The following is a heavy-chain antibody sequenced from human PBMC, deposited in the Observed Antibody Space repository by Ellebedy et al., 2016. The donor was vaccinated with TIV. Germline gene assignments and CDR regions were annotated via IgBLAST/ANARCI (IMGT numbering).Heavy chain of an antibody. CDR3: TSNSGSYYMAGDY. CDR1: GFTFGDYA. J-gene: IGHJ4*02. Sequence: GESLKISXTASGFTFGDYAMSWFRQAPGKGLEWVGFIRSKAYGGTTEYAASVKGRFTISRDDSKSIAYLQMNSLKTEDTAVYYCTSNSGSYYMAGDYWGQGTLVTVSS. CDR2: IRSKAYGGTT. V-gene: IGHV3-49*03. D-gene: IGHD3-10*01.